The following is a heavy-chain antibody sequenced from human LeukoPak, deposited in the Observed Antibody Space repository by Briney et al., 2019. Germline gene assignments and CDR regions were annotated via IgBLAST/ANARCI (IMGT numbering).Heavy chain of an antibody. V-gene: IGHV6-1*01. CDR2: TYYRSKWYH. J-gene: IGHJ4*02. CDR3: ARDLPESGYYHFDY. CDR1: GDSISSNSAA. Sequence: SQTLSLTCAISGDSISSNSAAWNWIRQSPSRGLEWLGRTYYRSKWYHDFAVSVTSRITISPNTSKNQFSLHLKSVTPDDTAVYYCARDLPESGYYHFDYWGQGTLVTDSS. D-gene: IGHD3-22*01.